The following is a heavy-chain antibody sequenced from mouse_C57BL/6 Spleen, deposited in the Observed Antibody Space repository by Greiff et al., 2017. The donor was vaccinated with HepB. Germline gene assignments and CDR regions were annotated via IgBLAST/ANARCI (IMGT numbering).Heavy chain of an antibody. CDR1: GFTFSDYY. D-gene: IGHD1-1*01. CDR3: ARLHFITTVGRDWYFDV. J-gene: IGHJ1*03. V-gene: IGHV5-16*01. Sequence: EVKLVESEGGLVQPGSSMKLSCTASGFTFSDYYMAWVRQVPEKGLEWVANINYDGSSTYYLDSLKSRFIISRDNAKNILYLQMSSLKSEDTATYYCARLHFITTVGRDWYFDVWGTGTTVTVSS. CDR2: INYDGSST.